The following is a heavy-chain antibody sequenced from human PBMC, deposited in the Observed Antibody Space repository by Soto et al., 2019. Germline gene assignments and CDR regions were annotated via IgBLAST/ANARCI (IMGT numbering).Heavy chain of an antibody. D-gene: IGHD3-3*01. J-gene: IGHJ6*02. CDR2: IKQDGSEK. V-gene: IGHV3-7*03. CDR1: GFTFSSYW. CDR3: ARAVGNPGITIFGVVVPYYYYGMDV. Sequence: GGSLRLSCAASGFTFSSYWMSWVRQAPGKGLEWVANIKQDGSEKYYVDSVKGRFTISRDNAKNSLYLQMNSLRAEDTAVYYCARAVGNPGITIFGVVVPYYYYGMDVWGQGTTVTVSS.